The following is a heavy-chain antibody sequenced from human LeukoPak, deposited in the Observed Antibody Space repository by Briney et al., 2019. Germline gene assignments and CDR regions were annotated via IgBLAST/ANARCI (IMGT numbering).Heavy chain of an antibody. CDR2: IIPIFGTA. CDR3: ARRDQGWFDP. V-gene: IGHV1-69*13. J-gene: IGHJ5*02. CDR1: GYTFTGYY. Sequence: ASVKVSCKASGYTFTGYYMHWVRQAPGQGLEWMGGIIPIFGTANYAQKFQGRVTITADESTSTAYMELSSLRSEDTAVYYCARRDQGWFDPWGQGTLVTVSS.